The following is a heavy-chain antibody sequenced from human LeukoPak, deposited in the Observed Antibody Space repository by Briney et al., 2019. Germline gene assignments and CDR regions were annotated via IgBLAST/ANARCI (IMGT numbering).Heavy chain of an antibody. CDR2: INPNSGGT. V-gene: IGHV1-2*02. CDR1: GYTFTGYY. CDR3: ARDRHPTYYYDSSGYPDY. J-gene: IGHJ4*02. D-gene: IGHD3-22*01. Sequence: ASVKVSCKASGYTFTGYYMHWVRQAPAQGLEWMGWINPNSGGTNYAQKFQGRVTMTRDTSNSTAYMELSRLRSDDTAVYYCARDRHPTYYYDSSGYPDYWGQGTLVTVSS.